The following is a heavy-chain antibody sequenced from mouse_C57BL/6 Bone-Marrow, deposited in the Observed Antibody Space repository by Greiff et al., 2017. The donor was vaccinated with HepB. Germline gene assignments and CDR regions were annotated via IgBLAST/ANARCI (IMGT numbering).Heavy chain of an antibody. J-gene: IGHJ4*01. CDR3: TRDITTVVAYYYAMDY. Sequence: EVKLEESGGGLVKPGGSLKLSCAASGFTFSSYAMSWVRQTPEKRLEWVATISDGGSYTYYPDNVKGRFTISRDNARNTLYLQMSSLKSEDTAMYYCTRDITTVVAYYYAMDYWGQGTSVTVSS. CDR2: ISDGGSYT. V-gene: IGHV5-4*01. CDR1: GFTFSSYA. D-gene: IGHD1-1*01.